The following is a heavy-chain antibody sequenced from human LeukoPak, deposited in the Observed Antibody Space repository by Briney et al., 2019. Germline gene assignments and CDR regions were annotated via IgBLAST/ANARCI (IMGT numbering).Heavy chain of an antibody. CDR2: IYSGGST. D-gene: IGHD4-17*01. CDR1: GFTVSSNY. Sequence: GGSLRLSCAASGFTVSSNYMSWVRQAPGKGLEWVSVIYSGGSTYYADSVKGRFTTSRDNSKNTLYLQMSSLRAEDTAVYYCARVLRDYGDYIPPGAFDIWGQGTMVTVSS. CDR3: ARVLRDYGDYIPPGAFDI. J-gene: IGHJ3*02. V-gene: IGHV3-66*01.